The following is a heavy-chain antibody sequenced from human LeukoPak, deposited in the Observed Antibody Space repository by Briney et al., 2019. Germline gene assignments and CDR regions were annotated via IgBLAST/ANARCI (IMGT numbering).Heavy chain of an antibody. Sequence: PSETLSLTCTVSGGSISSGGYYWSWIRQHPGKGLEWIGYIYYSGSTYYNPSLKSRVTISVDTSKNQFSLKLSSVTAADTAVYYCAREDPRIKGFDYWGQGTLVTVSS. CDR1: GGSISSGGYY. CDR2: IYYSGST. V-gene: IGHV4-31*03. D-gene: IGHD3-16*01. J-gene: IGHJ4*02. CDR3: AREDPRIKGFDY.